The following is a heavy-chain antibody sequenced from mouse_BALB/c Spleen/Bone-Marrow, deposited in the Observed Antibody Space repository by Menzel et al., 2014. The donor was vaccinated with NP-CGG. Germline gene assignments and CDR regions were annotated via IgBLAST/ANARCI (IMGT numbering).Heavy chain of an antibody. CDR3: ASYYYGRSSFTY. J-gene: IGHJ3*01. Sequence: QHQQSGAELVKPGASVKLSCTASGFNIKDTYMHWVKQRPGQGLEWIGRIDPANGNTKYDPKFQGKATITADTSSNTAYLQLSSLTSEDTAVYYCASYYYGRSSFTYWGQGTLVTVSA. CDR2: IDPANGNT. CDR1: GFNIKDTY. V-gene: IGHV14-3*02. D-gene: IGHD1-1*01.